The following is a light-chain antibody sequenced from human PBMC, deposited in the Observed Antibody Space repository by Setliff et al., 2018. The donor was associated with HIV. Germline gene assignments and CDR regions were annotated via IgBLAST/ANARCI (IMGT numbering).Light chain of an antibody. CDR1: SSDVGGYDY. J-gene: IGLJ1*01. Sequence: ALTQPASVSGSPGQSITISCTGTSSDVGGYDYVSWYQQHPGKAPKLMIYEVSNRPSGVSNRFSGSKSGNTASLTISGLQAEDEADYYCSSYTSSSTYVFGSGTKVTVL. CDR2: EVS. V-gene: IGLV2-14*01. CDR3: SSYTSSSTYV.